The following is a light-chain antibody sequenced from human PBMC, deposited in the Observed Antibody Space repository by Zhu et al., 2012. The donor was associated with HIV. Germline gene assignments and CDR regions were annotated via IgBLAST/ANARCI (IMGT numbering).Light chain of an antibody. V-gene: IGKV3-15*01. CDR1: QSVSSN. Sequence: EIVMTQSPVTLSVSPGERAILSCRASQSVSSNLAWYQQKPGQGPRLLIYAASTRATGIPARFSGSGSGTEFTLTISNTQSEDFAVYYCQQYNDWPPLTFGGGTKVEIK. J-gene: IGKJ4*01. CDR3: QQYNDWPPLT. CDR2: AAS.